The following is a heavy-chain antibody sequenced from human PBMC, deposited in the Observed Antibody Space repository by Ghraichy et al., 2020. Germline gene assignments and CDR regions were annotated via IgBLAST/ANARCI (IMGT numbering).Heavy chain of an antibody. D-gene: IGHD2-21*02. V-gene: IGHV3-48*02. CDR3: ARLTINHCGGDCYVGDY. J-gene: IGHJ4*02. CDR1: GFTFSSYS. Sequence: GGSLRLSCAASGFTFSSYSMNWVRQAPGKGLEWVSYISSSSSTIYYADSVKGRFTISRDNAKNSLYLQMNSLRDEDTAVYYCARLTINHCGGDCYVGDYCGQGTLVTCSS. CDR2: ISSSSSTI.